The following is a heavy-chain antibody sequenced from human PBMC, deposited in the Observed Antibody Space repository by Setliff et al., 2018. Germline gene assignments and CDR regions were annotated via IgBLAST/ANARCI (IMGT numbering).Heavy chain of an antibody. CDR3: VRDRGGTRGWSYDY. CDR1: GYSISSGDY. D-gene: IGHD2-15*01. J-gene: IGHJ4*02. V-gene: IGHV4-38-2*02. CDR2: VQHGENA. Sequence: KPSETLSLTCAVSGYSISSGDYWGWIRQPPGKGLEWVWSVQHGENAISDPSLRSRVTISIDTSRNQVSLKLTSVTAPDTAVYYCVRDRGGTRGWSYDYWGQGTLVTVSS.